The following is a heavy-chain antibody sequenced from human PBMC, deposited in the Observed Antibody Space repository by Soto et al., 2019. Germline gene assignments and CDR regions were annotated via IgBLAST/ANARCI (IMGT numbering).Heavy chain of an antibody. CDR2: IYYSGST. CDR3: ASMRSSDSSGYSDAFDI. V-gene: IGHV4-31*03. J-gene: IGHJ3*02. CDR1: GGSISSGGYY. Sequence: KPSETLSLTCTVSGGSISSGGYYWSWIRQHPGKGLEWIGYIYYSGSTYYNPSLKSRVTISVDTSKNQFSLKLSSVTAADTAVHYCASMRSSDSSGYSDAFDIWGQGTMVTVSS. D-gene: IGHD3-22*01.